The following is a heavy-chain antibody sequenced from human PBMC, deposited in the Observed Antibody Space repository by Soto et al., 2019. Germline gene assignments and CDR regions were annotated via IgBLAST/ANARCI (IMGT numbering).Heavy chain of an antibody. V-gene: IGHV3-64*01. CDR2: ISSNGGST. J-gene: IGHJ4*02. CDR3: ARGARGAVAGTYSFDD. Sequence: EVQLVESGGGLVQPGGSLRLSCAASGFTFSSYAMYWVRQAPGKGLEYVSAISSNGGSTSYANSVKGRFTISRDNSKNALYLQMGSRRAEDMAVYYCARGARGAVAGTYSFDDWGQGTLVTVSS. D-gene: IGHD6-19*01. CDR1: GFTFSSYA.